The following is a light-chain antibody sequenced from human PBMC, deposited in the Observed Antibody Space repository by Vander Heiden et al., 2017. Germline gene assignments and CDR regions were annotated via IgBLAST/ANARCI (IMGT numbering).Light chain of an antibody. CDR3: QQYYSTPLT. J-gene: IGKJ5*01. CDR2: AAS. Sequence: DIQMTPSPSSLSASAGDRVTITCRASQSISSYLNWYQQKPGKAPKLLIYAASSLQSGVPSRFSGSGSGTDFTLTISSLQSEDFATYYCQQYYSTPLTFGQGTRLEIK. V-gene: IGKV1-39*01. CDR1: QSISSY.